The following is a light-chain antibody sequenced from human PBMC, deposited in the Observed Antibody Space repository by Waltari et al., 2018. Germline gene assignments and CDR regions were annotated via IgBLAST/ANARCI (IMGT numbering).Light chain of an antibody. Sequence: RASQNINSWLAWYQQRPGKAPRLLLYKASTLQSGVPSRFSGSGSGTEFILTINSLQTDDFATYYCQQYSSYSSWTFGQGTQV. V-gene: IGKV1-5*03. CDR3: QQYSSYSSWT. J-gene: IGKJ1*01. CDR2: KAS. CDR1: QNINSW.